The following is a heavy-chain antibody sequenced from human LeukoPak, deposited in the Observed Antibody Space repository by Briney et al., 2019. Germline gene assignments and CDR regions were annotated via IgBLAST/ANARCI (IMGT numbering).Heavy chain of an antibody. D-gene: IGHD3-3*01. CDR1: GFTFSTYV. V-gene: IGHV3-23*01. Sequence: GGSLRLSCAASGFTFSTYVMNWFRQAPGKGLEWVSTISVGAEYIFYADSVKGRFTISRDDSNNALYLQTHSLRAEDTALYYCASGPPFLKYFEYWGQGTLVTVSS. J-gene: IGHJ4*02. CDR3: ASGPPFLKYFEY. CDR2: ISVGAEYI.